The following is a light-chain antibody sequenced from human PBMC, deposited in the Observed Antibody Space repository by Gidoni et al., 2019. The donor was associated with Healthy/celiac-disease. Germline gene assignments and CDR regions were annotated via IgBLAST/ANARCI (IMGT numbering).Light chain of an antibody. J-gene: IGLJ1*01. CDR3: SSYTSSSTLV. CDR2: EVS. Sequence: QSALTQPASVSGSPGQSITISCTGTSSDVGGYNYVPWYPQHPGKAPKLMIYEVSNRPSGVSNRFSGSKSGNTASLTISGLQAEDEADYYCSSYTSSSTLVFGTGTKVTVL. CDR1: SSDVGGYNY. V-gene: IGLV2-14*01.